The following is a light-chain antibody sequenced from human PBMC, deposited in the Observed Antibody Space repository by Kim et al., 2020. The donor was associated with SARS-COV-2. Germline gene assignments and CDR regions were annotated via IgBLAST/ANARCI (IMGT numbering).Light chain of an antibody. J-gene: IGLJ1*01. V-gene: IGLV3-19*01. CDR3: NSRDSSGNHLV. CDR2: GKN. CDR1: SLRSYY. Sequence: AWGQTVRITCQGASLRSYYASWYQQKPGQAPVLVIYGKNNRPSGIPDRFSGSSSGNTASLTITGAQAEDEADYYCNSRDSSGNHLVFGTGTKVTVL.